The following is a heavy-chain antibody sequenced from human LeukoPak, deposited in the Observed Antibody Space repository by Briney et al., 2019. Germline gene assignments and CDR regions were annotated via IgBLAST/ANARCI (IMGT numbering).Heavy chain of an antibody. CDR1: GGSISSSSYY. J-gene: IGHJ4*02. V-gene: IGHV4-39*01. CDR3: ARHISGYDFVDY. Sequence: SETLSLTCTVSGGSISSSSYYWGWIRQPPGKGLEWIGSIYYSGSTYYNPSLKSRVTISVDTSKNQFSLKLSSVTAADTAVYYCARHISGYDFVDYWGPGTLVTVSS. D-gene: IGHD5-12*01. CDR2: IYYSGST.